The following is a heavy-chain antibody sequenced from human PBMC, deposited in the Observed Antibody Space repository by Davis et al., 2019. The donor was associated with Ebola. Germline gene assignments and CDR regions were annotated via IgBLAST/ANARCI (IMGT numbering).Heavy chain of an antibody. D-gene: IGHD1-26*01. CDR1: GGSISSYY. CDR3: ARGPSGSHFGAFDI. CDR2: IYYSGST. J-gene: IGHJ3*02. Sequence: SETLSLTCTVSGGSISSYYWSWIRQPPGKGLEWIGYIYYSGSTNYNPSLKSRVTISVDTSKNQFSLKLSSVTAADTAVYYCARGPSGSHFGAFDIWGQGTTVTVSS. V-gene: IGHV4-59*01.